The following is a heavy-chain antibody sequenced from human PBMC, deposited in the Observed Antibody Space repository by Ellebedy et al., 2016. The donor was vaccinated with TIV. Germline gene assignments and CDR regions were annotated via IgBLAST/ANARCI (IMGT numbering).Heavy chain of an antibody. Sequence: AASVKVSCKASGYTFTSYDINWVRQATGQGLEWMGWMNPNSGNTGYAQKFQGRVTITRNTSISTAYMELSSLRSEDTAVYYCARVLGQWLEYNWFDPWGQGTLVTVSS. D-gene: IGHD6-19*01. V-gene: IGHV1-8*03. CDR3: ARVLGQWLEYNWFDP. CDR1: GYTFTSYD. CDR2: MNPNSGNT. J-gene: IGHJ5*02.